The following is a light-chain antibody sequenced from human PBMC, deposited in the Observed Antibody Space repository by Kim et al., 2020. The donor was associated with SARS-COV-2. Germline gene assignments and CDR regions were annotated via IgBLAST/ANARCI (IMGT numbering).Light chain of an antibody. J-gene: IGLJ2*01. CDR2: EDN. Sequence: VSPGQTALISCSGNQLGHTFVSWFQQKPGQSPVLVIHEDNKRPSGIPERFSGSNSGNTATLTISGTQAMDEADYYCQAWDSSTAAFGGGTKVTVL. CDR3: QAWDSSTAA. CDR1: QLGHTF. V-gene: IGLV3-1*01.